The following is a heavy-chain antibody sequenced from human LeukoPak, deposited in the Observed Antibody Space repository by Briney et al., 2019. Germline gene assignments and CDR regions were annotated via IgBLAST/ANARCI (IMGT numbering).Heavy chain of an antibody. J-gene: IGHJ3*02. Sequence: GESLKISCKGSGYTFATYWIGWVRQMPGKGLEWMGIIYPGESDTRYSQSFQGQVTISADKSISTAYLQWSSLKASDTAMYYCARKSGRAFDIWGQGTMVTVSS. D-gene: IGHD2-15*01. CDR2: IYPGESDT. V-gene: IGHV5-51*01. CDR3: ARKSGRAFDI. CDR1: GYTFATYW.